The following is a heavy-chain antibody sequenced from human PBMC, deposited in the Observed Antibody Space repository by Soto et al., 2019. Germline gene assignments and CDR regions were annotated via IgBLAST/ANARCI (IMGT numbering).Heavy chain of an antibody. V-gene: IGHV3-23*01. CDR3: AKSLDIHYKNWFDP. D-gene: IGHD4-4*01. Sequence: GGSMRLSCSASGFTFSSAAMNWVRQAPGKGLEWVSIISGSDSRTYYADSVKGRFTISRDNSKNTLYLDMNSLRAEDTAVYYCAKSLDIHYKNWFDPWGQGTLVTVSS. J-gene: IGHJ5*02. CDR1: GFTFSSAA. CDR2: ISGSDSRT.